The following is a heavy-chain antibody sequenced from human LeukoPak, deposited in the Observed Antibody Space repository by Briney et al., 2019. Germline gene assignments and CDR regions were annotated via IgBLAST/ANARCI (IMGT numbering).Heavy chain of an antibody. J-gene: IGHJ1*01. D-gene: IGHD3-22*01. Sequence: ASVRVSCKASGYTFTRFYLQWVRHAPGQGLEWMGWINPNSGGTNYAQMFQGRVTMTRDTSISTAYMELSRLRSDDTGVYYCARDDYFDSRGYYKNKTYFQQWGQGTLVTVSS. CDR2: INPNSGGT. CDR3: ARDDYFDSRGYYKNKTYFQQ. V-gene: IGHV1-2*02. CDR1: GYTFTRFY.